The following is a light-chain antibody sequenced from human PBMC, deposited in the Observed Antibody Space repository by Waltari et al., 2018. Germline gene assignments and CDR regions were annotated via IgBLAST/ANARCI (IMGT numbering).Light chain of an antibody. J-gene: IGKJ1*01. V-gene: IGKV2-24*01. CDR2: KIS. CDR1: QILVHSDGNTY. Sequence: DIVLTQTPLSSPVTLVQPASISCRSSQILVHSDGNTYLSWLQHRPGQPTRLLNYKISYRFCGVPDRFGGRWAGTDFTLKISRVEAEDVGVYYCMQTTRFWTFGQGTRVEIK. CDR3: MQTTRFWT.